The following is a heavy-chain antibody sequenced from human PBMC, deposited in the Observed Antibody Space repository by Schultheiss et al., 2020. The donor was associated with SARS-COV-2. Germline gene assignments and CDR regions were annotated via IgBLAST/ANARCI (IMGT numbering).Heavy chain of an antibody. CDR1: GGSISSYY. CDR2: INHSGST. Sequence: SETLSLTCTVSGGSISSYYWSWIRQPPGKGLEWIGEINHSGSTNYNPSLKSRVTISVDTSKNQFSLKLSSVTAADTAVYYCARHEESSGYYYFDYWGQGTLVTVSS. J-gene: IGHJ4*02. CDR3: ARHEESSGYYYFDY. D-gene: IGHD3-22*01. V-gene: IGHV4-34*01.